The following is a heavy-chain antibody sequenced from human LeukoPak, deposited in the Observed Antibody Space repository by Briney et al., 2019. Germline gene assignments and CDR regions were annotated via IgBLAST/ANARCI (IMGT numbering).Heavy chain of an antibody. J-gene: IGHJ4*02. Sequence: PSETLSLTCTVSGGSISSGGYYWSWIRQHPGKGLEWIGYIYNSGSTYYNPSLKSRVTISVDTSKNQFSLKLSSVTAADTAVYYCARDPPHYDYVWGSYVASYYFDYWGQGTLVTVSS. CDR1: GGSISSGGYY. V-gene: IGHV4-31*03. CDR3: ARDPPHYDYVWGSYVASYYFDY. CDR2: IYNSGST. D-gene: IGHD3-16*01.